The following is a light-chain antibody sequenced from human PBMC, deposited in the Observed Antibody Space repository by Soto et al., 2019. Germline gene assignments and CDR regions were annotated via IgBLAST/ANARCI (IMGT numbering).Light chain of an antibody. V-gene: IGLV2-14*03. Sequence: QSALTQPASLSGSPGQSITISCTGTSTDIGSYNYVSWYQQHPGKAPKLMIFDVSYRPSGISDRFSCSKSGNTASLTISGLQPEDEADYYCSSYGASSTFFGGGTKLTVL. J-gene: IGLJ2*01. CDR2: DVS. CDR3: SSYGASSTF. CDR1: STDIGSYNY.